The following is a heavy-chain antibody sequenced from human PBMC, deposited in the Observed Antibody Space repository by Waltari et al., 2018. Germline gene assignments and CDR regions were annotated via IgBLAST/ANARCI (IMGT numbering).Heavy chain of an antibody. CDR3: AKDRLYYGMDV. V-gene: IGHV3-23*01. CDR1: GFTFSTYA. CDR2: ISGSGGST. J-gene: IGHJ6*02. Sequence: EVQLLESGGGLVQPGGSLRLSCAASGFTFSTYAMTWVRQAPGRGLEWVSTISGSGGSTYYADSVKGRFTISRDNSKNTQYLQMNSLRAEDSAVYYCAKDRLYYGMDVWGQGTTVTVSS.